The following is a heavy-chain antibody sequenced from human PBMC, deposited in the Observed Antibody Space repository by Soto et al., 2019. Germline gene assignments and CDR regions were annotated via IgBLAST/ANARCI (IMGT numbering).Heavy chain of an antibody. J-gene: IGHJ5*02. CDR3: ARDDRNDYIGNFGS. Sequence: LSITCPISGGSPSYYYLTLVLQAPGKGLEWIGNFADSGKSNYSPSLRSRVSISVDTSHTQLSLTLTSVTAADTAVYYCARDDRNDYIGNFGSWGQGTLVTVSS. CDR1: GGSPSYYY. CDR2: FADSGKS. V-gene: IGHV4-59*12. D-gene: IGHD1-7*01.